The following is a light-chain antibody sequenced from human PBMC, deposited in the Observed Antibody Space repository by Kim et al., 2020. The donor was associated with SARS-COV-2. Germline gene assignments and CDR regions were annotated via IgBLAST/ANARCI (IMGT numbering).Light chain of an antibody. Sequence: ASVGDRVTIPCRASQDIRNDLGWYQQNPGRAPKRLIYGASSLQSGVPSRFSGSGSGTEFTLTISSLQPEDFATYFCLQHNSYPITFGQGTRLEI. V-gene: IGKV1-17*01. CDR3: LQHNSYPIT. CDR1: QDIRND. J-gene: IGKJ5*01. CDR2: GAS.